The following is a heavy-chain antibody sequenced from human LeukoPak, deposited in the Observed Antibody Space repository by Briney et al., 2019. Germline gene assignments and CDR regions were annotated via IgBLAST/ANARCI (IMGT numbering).Heavy chain of an antibody. CDR3: AKDEELSYYDSSGYFN. Sequence: GGSLRLSCGASGFTFSSYGMHWVRQAPGKGLEWVAFIRYDGSNKYYADSVKGRFTISRDNSKNTLYLQMNSLRAEDTAVYYCAKDEELSYYDSSGYFNWGQGTLVTVSS. CDR1: GFTFSSYG. V-gene: IGHV3-30*02. J-gene: IGHJ4*02. CDR2: IRYDGSNK. D-gene: IGHD3-22*01.